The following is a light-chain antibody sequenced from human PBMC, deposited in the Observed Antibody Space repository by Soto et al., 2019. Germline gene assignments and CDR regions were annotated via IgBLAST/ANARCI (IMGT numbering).Light chain of an antibody. J-gene: IGKJ1*01. Sequence: DIQMTQSPSTLSASVGDRVTITCRASQSISSWLAWYQQKPGKAPKLLIYDASSLESGVPSRFSGSGSGTEFTLTISSLQPDDFAPYYCQRDRPFGQGPNADIK. CDR1: QSISSW. CDR3: QRDRP. V-gene: IGKV1-5*01. CDR2: DAS.